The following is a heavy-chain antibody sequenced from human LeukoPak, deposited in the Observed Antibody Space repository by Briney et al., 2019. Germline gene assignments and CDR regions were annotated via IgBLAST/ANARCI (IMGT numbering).Heavy chain of an antibody. CDR2: IFHSGST. CDR1: GGSISSSSYS. Sequence: ETLSLTCTVSGGSISSSSYSWGWIRQPPGKGLEXIGSIFHSGSTYYNPSLEGRVTISVDASKNQFSLKLSSVTAADTAVYYCANSANYGGNSGYFDYWGQGTLVTVSS. CDR3: ANSANYGGNSGYFDY. J-gene: IGHJ4*02. D-gene: IGHD4-23*01. V-gene: IGHV4-39*01.